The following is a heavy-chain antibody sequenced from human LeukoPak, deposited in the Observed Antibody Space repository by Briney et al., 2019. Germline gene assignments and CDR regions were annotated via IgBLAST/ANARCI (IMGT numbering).Heavy chain of an antibody. CDR3: ARLHYGDYGGEFDL. J-gene: IGHJ2*01. CDR1: GFTFSDYG. Sequence: SLRLSCTASGFTFSDYGMHWVRQPPGKGLEWIGEINHSGSTNYNPSLKSRVTISVDTSKNQFSLKLSSVTAADTAVYYCARLHYGDYGGEFDLWGRGTLVTVSS. D-gene: IGHD4-17*01. V-gene: IGHV4-34*01. CDR2: INHSGST.